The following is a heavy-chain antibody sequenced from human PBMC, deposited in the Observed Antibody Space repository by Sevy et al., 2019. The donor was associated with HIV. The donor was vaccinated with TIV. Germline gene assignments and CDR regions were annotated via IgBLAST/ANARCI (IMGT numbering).Heavy chain of an antibody. CDR2: ISHDGINE. V-gene: IGHV3-30*18. CDR1: GFSFSYYG. D-gene: IGHD1-26*01. CDR3: ANAYSGSYSHSYLYALDV. J-gene: IGHJ6*02. Sequence: GRSLRLSCIGSGFSFSYYGIHWVRQSPGKGLDWVARISHDGINEYYADSVKGRFTISRDNSKNTVYLEMNSLRNEDTAIYFCANAYSGSYSHSYLYALDVWGQGTTVTVSS.